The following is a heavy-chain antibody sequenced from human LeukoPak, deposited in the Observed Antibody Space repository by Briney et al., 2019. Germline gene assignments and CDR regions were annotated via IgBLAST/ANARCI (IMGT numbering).Heavy chain of an antibody. D-gene: IGHD5-24*01. CDR3: ARDGDGFDAFDI. CDR1: GYTFTRYG. CDR2: ISTNSDEI. V-gene: IGHV1-18*01. J-gene: IGHJ3*02. Sequence: ASVKVSCKASGYTFTRYGISWVRQAPGEGLEWMGWISTNSDEIHYARKFQGRVTLTTDTSTSTAYMELRSLRSDDTAVYYCARDGDGFDAFDIWGQGTMVTVSS.